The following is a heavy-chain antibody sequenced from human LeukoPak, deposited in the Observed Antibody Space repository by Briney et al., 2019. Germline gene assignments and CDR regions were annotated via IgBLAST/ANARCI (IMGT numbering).Heavy chain of an antibody. CDR1: GDSISSGGYY. CDR2: IYYSGST. V-gene: IGHV4-31*03. D-gene: IGHD3-22*01. CDR3: ARDYYDSSGYGYFDY. Sequence: SETLSLTCTVSGDSISSGGYYWSWVRQHPGKGLEWIGHIYYSGSTYYNSSLKSRVIISVDTSRNQFSLKLSSVTAADTAVYYCARDYYDSSGYGYFDYWGQGTLVTVSS. J-gene: IGHJ4*02.